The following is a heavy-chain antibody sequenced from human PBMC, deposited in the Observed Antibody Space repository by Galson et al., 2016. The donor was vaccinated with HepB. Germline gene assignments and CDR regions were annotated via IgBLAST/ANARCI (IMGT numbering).Heavy chain of an antibody. Sequence: SLRLSCAASGFNFRSYAIHWVRQAPGKGLEWVGRIKRKTDGGTTDYAAPVKGRFIISRDDSKNTLYLQMNSLKTEDTAVYYCTTDGLLRYFDWLSSASDYWGQGTMVTVSS. CDR3: TTDGLLRYFDWLSSASDY. J-gene: IGHJ3*01. D-gene: IGHD3-9*01. CDR2: IKRKTDGGTT. V-gene: IGHV3-15*07. CDR1: GFNFRSYA.